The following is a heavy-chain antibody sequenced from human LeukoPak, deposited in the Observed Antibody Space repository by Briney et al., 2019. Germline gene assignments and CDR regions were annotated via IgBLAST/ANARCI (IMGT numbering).Heavy chain of an antibody. V-gene: IGHV4-30-4*01. J-gene: IGHJ4*02. CDR2: INDSGST. Sequence: SETLSLTCTVSGGSISSGDYYWTWIRQPPGKGLEWIGFINDSGSTYDNPSLKSRVTISVDTSKNQFSLKLSSVTAADTAVYYCARAEDYYDSSGYYRPFDYWGQGTLVTVSS. D-gene: IGHD3-22*01. CDR1: GGSISSGDYY. CDR3: ARAEDYYDSSGYYRPFDY.